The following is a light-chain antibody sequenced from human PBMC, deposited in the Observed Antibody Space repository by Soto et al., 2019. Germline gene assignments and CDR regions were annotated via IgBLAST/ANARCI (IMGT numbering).Light chain of an antibody. J-gene: IGLJ2*01. CDR2: EVS. CDR1: SSDVGAYNY. Sequence: QSALTQPASVSGSPGQSITISCTGTSSDVGAYNYVSWYQQHPGKAPKLMIFEVSDRPSGVSNRFSGSQSGNTASLTSSGLQAEDEADYYCSSYTSSNTLVFGGGTKLTVL. V-gene: IGLV2-14*01. CDR3: SSYTSSNTLV.